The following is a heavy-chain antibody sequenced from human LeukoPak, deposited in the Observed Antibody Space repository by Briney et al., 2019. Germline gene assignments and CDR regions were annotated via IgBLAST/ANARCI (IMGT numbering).Heavy chain of an antibody. CDR3: TTRSSSWYGC. J-gene: IGHJ5*01. CDR1: GFTFSNAW. V-gene: IGHV3-15*01. Sequence: RTGGSLRLSCAASGFTFSNAWMSWVRQAPGKGLEWVGRIKSKTDGGATDYAAPVKGRLTISRDDSKNTLYLQMNSLKTEDTAVYFCTTRSSSWYGCWGQGTLVTVSS. CDR2: IKSKTDGGAT. D-gene: IGHD6-13*01.